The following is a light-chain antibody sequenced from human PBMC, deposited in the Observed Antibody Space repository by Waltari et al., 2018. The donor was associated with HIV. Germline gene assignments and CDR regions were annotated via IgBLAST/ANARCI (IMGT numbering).Light chain of an antibody. CDR2: GAS. V-gene: IGKV3-15*01. J-gene: IGKJ1*01. Sequence: EIVMTQSPATLSVFPGERATLSCRASQSVSNNLAWYQQKPGQAPRLLIYGASTRATGIPARFSGSGSGTEFTLTISNLQSEDFAVYYCQQSKNWPRTFGQGTKVEIK. CDR1: QSVSNN. CDR3: QQSKNWPRT.